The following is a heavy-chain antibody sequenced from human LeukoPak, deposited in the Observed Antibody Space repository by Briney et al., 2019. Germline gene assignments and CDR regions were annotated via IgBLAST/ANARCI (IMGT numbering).Heavy chain of an antibody. CDR2: IYYSGST. J-gene: IGHJ6*03. D-gene: IGHD2-8*01. Sequence: SETLSLTCSVSGGSISSYYWSWIRQPPGKGLEWIGYIYYSGSTDYNPSLNSRVTISVDTSKNQFSLKLSSVTAADTAVYYCARTYATYYYYYMDVWGKGTTVTVSS. CDR1: GGSISSYY. CDR3: ARTYATYYYYYMDV. V-gene: IGHV4-59*08.